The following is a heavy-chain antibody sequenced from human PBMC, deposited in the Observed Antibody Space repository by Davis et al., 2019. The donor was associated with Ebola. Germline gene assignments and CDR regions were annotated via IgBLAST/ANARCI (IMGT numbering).Heavy chain of an antibody. Sequence: GESLKISCAASGFTFSSYGLHWVRQAPGKGLEWVANIKQDGSEKYYVDSVKGRFTISRDNAKNSLYLQMNSLRAEDTAVYYCARDSLYGDYFDYWGQGTLVTVSS. CDR1: GFTFSSYG. CDR2: IKQDGSEK. J-gene: IGHJ4*02. V-gene: IGHV3-7*03. CDR3: ARDSLYGDYFDY. D-gene: IGHD5/OR15-5a*01.